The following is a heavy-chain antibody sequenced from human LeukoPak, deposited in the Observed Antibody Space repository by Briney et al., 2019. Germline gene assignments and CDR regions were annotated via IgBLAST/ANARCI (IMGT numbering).Heavy chain of an antibody. Sequence: GESLKVSCKGSGYRFTSYWIGWVRQMPGKGWEWMGIIFPGDSDTRYSPSFLGEVTFSADMSTATAYLEWSSLKASDSAMYFCARERPGSSGWYTHWGQGTLVTVSS. D-gene: IGHD6-19*01. CDR2: IFPGDSDT. CDR3: ARERPGSSGWYTH. V-gene: IGHV5-51*01. CDR1: GYRFTSYW. J-gene: IGHJ4*02.